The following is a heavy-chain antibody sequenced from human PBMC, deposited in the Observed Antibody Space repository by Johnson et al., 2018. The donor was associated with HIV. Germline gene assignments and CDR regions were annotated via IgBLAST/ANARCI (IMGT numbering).Heavy chain of an antibody. J-gene: IGHJ3*01. Sequence: VQLVESGGGVVQPGRSLRLSCTASGFTFSSYGMHWVRQAPGKGLLWVSRINSAGSSTGYADSVKGRFTISRDNAKNTLYLQMNSLRAEDTALYYCARGVSSGYYSNAFDVWGQGTMATVSS. D-gene: IGHD3-22*01. CDR2: INSAGSST. V-gene: IGHV3-74*02. CDR1: GFTFSSYG. CDR3: ARGVSSGYYSNAFDV.